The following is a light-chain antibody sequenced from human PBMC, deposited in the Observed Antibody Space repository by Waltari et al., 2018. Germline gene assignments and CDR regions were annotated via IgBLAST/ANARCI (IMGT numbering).Light chain of an antibody. CDR1: SRDVGGYNL. V-gene: IGLV2-23*01. J-gene: IGLJ3*02. CDR2: GGS. Sequence: QSALTQPASVSGSPGQAITISCTGTSRDVGGYNLVHWHQQHPGTAPKLIIYGGSKRPSGVSNRFSGSKSGNTASLTISGLQAEDEAAYYCCSYTTSITWVFGGGTKLTVL. CDR3: CSYTTSITWV.